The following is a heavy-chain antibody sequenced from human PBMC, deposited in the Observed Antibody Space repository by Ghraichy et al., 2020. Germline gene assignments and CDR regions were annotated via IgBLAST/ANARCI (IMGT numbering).Heavy chain of an antibody. V-gene: IGHV3-53*01. Sequence: GESLNISCTVSGYSIISDHYWGWFRQAPGKGLEWVSVIYIDGSRDYADSVKGRFTISRDNSKNTVDLQMNSLRVEDTAVYYCGTAMKSGRYKDYWGQGILVTVSS. CDR1: GYSIISDHY. J-gene: IGHJ4*02. CDR2: IYIDGSR. CDR3: GTAMKSGRYKDY. D-gene: IGHD1-26*01.